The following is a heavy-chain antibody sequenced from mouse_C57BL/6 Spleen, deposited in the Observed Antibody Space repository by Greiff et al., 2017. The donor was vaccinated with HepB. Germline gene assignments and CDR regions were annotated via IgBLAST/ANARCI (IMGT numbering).Heavy chain of an antibody. CDR2: IYPGDGDT. CDR3: ASITTVVDWYFDV. D-gene: IGHD1-1*01. Sequence: QVQLKQSGAELVKPGASVKISCKASGYAFSSYWMNWVKQRPGKGLEWIGQIYPGDGDTNINGKFKGKATLTADKSSSTAYMQLSSLTSEDSAVYFCASITTVVDWYFDVWGTGTTVTVSS. V-gene: IGHV1-80*01. J-gene: IGHJ1*03. CDR1: GYAFSSYW.